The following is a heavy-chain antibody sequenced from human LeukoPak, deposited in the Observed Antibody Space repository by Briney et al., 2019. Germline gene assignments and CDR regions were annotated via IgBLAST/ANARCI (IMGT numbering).Heavy chain of an antibody. J-gene: IGHJ4*02. CDR3: ARDVYYGSGSYFFDY. CDR2: ISSGSSYT. D-gene: IGHD3-10*01. V-gene: IGHV3-11*05. Sequence: GGSLRLSCAASGFTFSDYYMAWIRQAPGKGLEWVSYISSGSSYTNYADSVKGRFTISRDNAENSLYLQMNSLRAEDTAVYYCARDVYYGSGSYFFDYWGQGTLVTVSS. CDR1: GFTFSDYY.